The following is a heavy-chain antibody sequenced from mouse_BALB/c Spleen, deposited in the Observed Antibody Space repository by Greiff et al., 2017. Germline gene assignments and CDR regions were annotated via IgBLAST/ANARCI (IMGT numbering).Heavy chain of an antibody. CDR2: ISSGGGST. D-gene: IGHD2-1*01. V-gene: IGHV5-12-1*01. CDR1: GFAFSSYD. CDR3: ARHDGNYPFAY. J-gene: IGHJ3*01. Sequence: DVMLVESGGGLVKPGGSLKLSCAASGFAFSSYDMSWVRQTPEKRLEWVAYISSGGGSTYYPDTVKGRFTISRDNAKNTLYLQMSSLKSEDTAMYYCARHDGNYPFAYWGQGTLVTVSA.